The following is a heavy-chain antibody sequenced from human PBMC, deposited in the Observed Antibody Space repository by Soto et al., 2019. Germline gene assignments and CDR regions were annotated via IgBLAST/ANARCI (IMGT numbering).Heavy chain of an antibody. CDR3: ATPWSRSSSGWYY. D-gene: IGHD6-19*01. CDR2: ISGSGGST. Sequence: SLRLSCAASGFTFSSYAMSWVRQAPGKGLEWVSAISGSGGSTYYADSVKGRFTISRDNSKNTLYLQMNSLRAEDTAVYYCATPWSRSSSGWYYWGQGTLVTVSS. V-gene: IGHV3-23*01. CDR1: GFTFSSYA. J-gene: IGHJ4*02.